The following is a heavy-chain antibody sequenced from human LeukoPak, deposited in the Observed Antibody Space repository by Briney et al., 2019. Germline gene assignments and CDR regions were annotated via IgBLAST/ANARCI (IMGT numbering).Heavy chain of an antibody. Sequence: PSETLSLTCTVSGGSISSSSYYWGWIRQPPGKGLEWIGTIYYTGSTYYNPSLKSRVTISVDTSKNQFSLKLNSVTAADTAVYYCARDSHGYCGGGSCYSGGWFDPWDQGTLVTVSS. D-gene: IGHD2-15*01. CDR2: IYYTGST. CDR1: GGSISSSSYY. CDR3: ARDSHGYCGGGSCYSGGWFDP. J-gene: IGHJ5*02. V-gene: IGHV4-39*07.